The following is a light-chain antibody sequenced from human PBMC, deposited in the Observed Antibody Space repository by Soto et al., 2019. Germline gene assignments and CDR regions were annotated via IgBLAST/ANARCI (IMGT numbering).Light chain of an antibody. J-gene: IGKJ4*01. CDR2: DAS. V-gene: IGKV1-9*01. CDR3: QHLHNYPPT. Sequence: DIQVTQSPSFMSASVGDGVTITCRASQGISSDLAWYQQKPGKAPNLLIYDASTLQSGVPSRFSGSGSGTEFTLTISSLQAEDFATYYCQHLHNYPPTFGGGTKVDIK. CDR1: QGISSD.